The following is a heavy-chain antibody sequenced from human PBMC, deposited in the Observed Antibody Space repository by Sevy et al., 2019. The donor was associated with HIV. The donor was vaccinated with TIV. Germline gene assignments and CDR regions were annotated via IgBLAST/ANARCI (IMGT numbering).Heavy chain of an antibody. V-gene: IGHV3-13*01. D-gene: IGHD1-1*01. CDR2: IGIAGDS. Sequence: GGCLRLSCAASGFTFNNYDMYWVRQATGKGLEWVSAIGIAGDSFYPVSMKGRFTISRDNANNSLYLQMNSLRAGDTAIYYCAKAQVSGGVRGHRYGMDVWGQGTTVTVSS. CDR3: AKAQVSGGVRGHRYGMDV. CDR1: GFTFNNYD. J-gene: IGHJ6*02.